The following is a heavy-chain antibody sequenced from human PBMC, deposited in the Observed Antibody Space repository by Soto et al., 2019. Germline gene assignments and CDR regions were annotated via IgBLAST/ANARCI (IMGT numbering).Heavy chain of an antibody. V-gene: IGHV3-64D*08. CDR3: VKDGRKIVVVTPAALGWYFDL. CDR1: GFTFSSYA. D-gene: IGHD2-21*02. Sequence: PGGSLRLSCSASGFTFSSYAMHWVRQAPGKGLEYVSAISSNGGSTYYADSVKGRFTISRDNSKNTLYLQMSSLRAEDTAVYYCVKDGRKIVVVTPAALGWYFDLWGRGPLVTVSS. J-gene: IGHJ2*01. CDR2: ISSNGGST.